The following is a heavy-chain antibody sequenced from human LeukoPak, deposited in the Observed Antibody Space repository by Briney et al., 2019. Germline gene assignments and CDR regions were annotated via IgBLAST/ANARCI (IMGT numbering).Heavy chain of an antibody. CDR2: IKQDGSEK. CDR3: ARKTGDC. J-gene: IGHJ4*02. CDR1: GFTFGSYW. V-gene: IGHV3-7*01. D-gene: IGHD1-14*01. Sequence: GGSLRLSCAASGFTFGSYWISWFGQPPGTGLEWVANIKQDGSEKYYVDSVKGRFTISRDNAKNSLYLQMNSLRVEDTAVYYCARKTGDCWGQGTLVIVSS.